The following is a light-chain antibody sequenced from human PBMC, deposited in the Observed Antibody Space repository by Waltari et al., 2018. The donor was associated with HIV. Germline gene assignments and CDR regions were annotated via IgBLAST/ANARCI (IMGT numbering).Light chain of an antibody. CDR2: AAS. Sequence: DIQMTQSPSSLSASVGDRVTITCRASQSISSYVNWYQQKPGKAPKLLIYAASSLQSGVPSRFSGSGSGTDFTLTISSLQPEDFATYYCQQRYSTPRTFGQGTKVEIK. J-gene: IGKJ1*01. CDR3: QQRYSTPRT. V-gene: IGKV1-39*01. CDR1: QSISSY.